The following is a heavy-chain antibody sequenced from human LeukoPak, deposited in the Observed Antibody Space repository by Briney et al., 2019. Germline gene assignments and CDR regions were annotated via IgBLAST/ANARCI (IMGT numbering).Heavy chain of an antibody. J-gene: IGHJ6*03. CDR2: IIPIFGTA. V-gene: IGHV1-69*05. Sequence: ASVKVSCKASGGTFSSYAISWVRQAPGQGLEWMGGIIPIFGTANYAQKFQGRVTMTTDTSTSTAYMELRSLRSDDTAVYYCASFPPKTYYMDVWGKGTTVTVSS. CDR1: GGTFSSYA. CDR3: ASFPPKTYYMDV.